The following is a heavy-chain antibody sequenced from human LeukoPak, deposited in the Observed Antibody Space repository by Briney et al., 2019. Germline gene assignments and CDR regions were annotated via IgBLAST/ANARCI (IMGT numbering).Heavy chain of an antibody. CDR3: ANVVDCSGGSCTDRNYYFDY. Sequence: GGSLRLSCAASGFTFSSYSMNWVRQAPGKGLEWVSYISSSSSTIYYADSVKGRFTISRDNAKNSLYLQMNSLRAEDTAVYYCANVVDCSGGSCTDRNYYFDYWGQGTLVTVSS. CDR1: GFTFSSYS. J-gene: IGHJ4*02. CDR2: ISSSSSTI. V-gene: IGHV3-48*04. D-gene: IGHD2-15*01.